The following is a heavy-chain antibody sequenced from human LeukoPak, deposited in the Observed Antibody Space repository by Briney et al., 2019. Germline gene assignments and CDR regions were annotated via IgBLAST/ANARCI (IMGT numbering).Heavy chain of an antibody. V-gene: IGHV4-59*12. CDR2: IYYSGST. J-gene: IGHJ4*02. CDR1: GGSISSYY. D-gene: IGHD4-11*01. Sequence: SETLSLTCTVSGGSISSYYWSWIRQPPGKGLEWIGYIYYSGSTNYNPSLKSRVTISVDTSKNQFSLKLSSVTAADTAVYYCARAWGSNYGYFDYWGQGTLVTVSS. CDR3: ARAWGSNYGYFDY.